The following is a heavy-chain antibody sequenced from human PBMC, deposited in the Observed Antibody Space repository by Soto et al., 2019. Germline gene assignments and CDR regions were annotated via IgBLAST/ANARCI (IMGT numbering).Heavy chain of an antibody. CDR1: GFIPSSYA. V-gene: IGHV3-23*01. CDR2: ISGSGGAT. CDR3: AKDAIMVSSSFNYFDF. D-gene: IGHD6-13*01. Sequence: GGSLRLACVVSGFIPSSYAMSWVRQAPGKGLEWVSGISGSGGATSYADSVKGRFTISRDNSKNTLYLQMNSLSAEDTAIYYCAKDAIMVSSSFNYFDFWGQGALVTVAS. J-gene: IGHJ4*02.